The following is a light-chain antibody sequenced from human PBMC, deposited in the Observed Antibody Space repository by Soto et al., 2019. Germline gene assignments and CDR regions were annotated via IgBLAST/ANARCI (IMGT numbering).Light chain of an antibody. V-gene: IGLV2-23*02. Sequence: QSALTQPASVSGSPGQSITISCTGSNSDVWSFDLVSWFQQYPGKAPKLILYEVSKRPLGVSNRFSGSKSGYTASLTISGLQAEDEGDYYCCSYADTTSLFVFGTGTKLTVL. CDR2: EVS. J-gene: IGLJ1*01. CDR3: CSYADTTSLFV. CDR1: NSDVWSFDL.